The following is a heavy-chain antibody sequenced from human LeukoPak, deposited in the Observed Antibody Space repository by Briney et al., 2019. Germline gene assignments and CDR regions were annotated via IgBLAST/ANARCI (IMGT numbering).Heavy chain of an antibody. Sequence: QSGGSLRLSCAASGFTFSAFWMSWVRQAPGKGLEWVAIIKGDGSEKAYVDSVKGRFSISRDNAENSLYLQMSSLRAEDTAVYYCAKDWGYGEAGIDFWGQGTLVTVSS. CDR1: GFTFSAFW. D-gene: IGHD6-13*01. CDR2: IKGDGSEK. J-gene: IGHJ4*02. CDR3: AKDWGYGEAGIDF. V-gene: IGHV3-7*04.